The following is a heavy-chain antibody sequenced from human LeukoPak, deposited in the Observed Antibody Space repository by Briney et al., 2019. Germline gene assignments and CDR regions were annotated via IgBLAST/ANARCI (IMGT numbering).Heavy chain of an antibody. D-gene: IGHD4-11*01. Sequence: GRSLRLSCAASGFTFDDYAMHWVRRAPGKGLEWVSSISWNSGSIDYADSVKGRFTISRDNAKNTLYLQMNSLRAEDTALYYCAKNSGDYTVYYFDYWGQGTLVTVSS. V-gene: IGHV3-9*01. CDR2: ISWNSGSI. CDR3: AKNSGDYTVYYFDY. J-gene: IGHJ4*02. CDR1: GFTFDDYA.